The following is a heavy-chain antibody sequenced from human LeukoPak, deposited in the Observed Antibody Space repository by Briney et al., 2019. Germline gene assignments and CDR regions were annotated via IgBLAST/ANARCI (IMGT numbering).Heavy chain of an antibody. Sequence: PGGSLRLSCAASGFTVSSNYMSWVRQTPGKGLEWVSVIYSGGSTYYADSVKGRFTISRDNSKNTLYLQMNSLRAEDTAVYYCARGWASACYGYWGQGTLVTVSS. D-gene: IGHD3-22*01. CDR2: IYSGGST. V-gene: IGHV3-66*01. CDR3: ARGWASACYGY. CDR1: GFTVSSNY. J-gene: IGHJ4*02.